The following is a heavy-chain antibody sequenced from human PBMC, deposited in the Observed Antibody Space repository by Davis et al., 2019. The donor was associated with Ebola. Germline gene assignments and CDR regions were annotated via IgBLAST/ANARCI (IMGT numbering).Heavy chain of an antibody. D-gene: IGHD3-10*01. CDR3: TSSLSGVDP. J-gene: IGHJ5*02. CDR1: GFTFSSYG. CDR2: ISYDGSNK. V-gene: IGHV3-30*03. Sequence: GGSLRLSCAASGFTFSSYGMHWVRQAPGKGLEWVAVISYDGSNKYYADSVKGRFTISRDNSKNTLYLQMNSLKTEDTAVYYCTSSLSGVDPWGQGTLVTVSS.